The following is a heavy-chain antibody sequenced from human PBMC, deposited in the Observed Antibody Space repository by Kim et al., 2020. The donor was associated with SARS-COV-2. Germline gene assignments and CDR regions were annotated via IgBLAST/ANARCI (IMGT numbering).Heavy chain of an antibody. V-gene: IGHV3-21*01. D-gene: IGHD2-2*01. Sequence: GGSLRLSCAASGFTFSSYSMNWVRQAPGKGLEWVSSISSSSSYIYYADSVKGRFTISRDNAKNSLYLQMNSLRAEDTAVYYCARDLPCSSTSCWDAFDIWGQGTMVTVSS. J-gene: IGHJ3*02. CDR2: ISSSSSYI. CDR3: ARDLPCSSTSCWDAFDI. CDR1: GFTFSSYS.